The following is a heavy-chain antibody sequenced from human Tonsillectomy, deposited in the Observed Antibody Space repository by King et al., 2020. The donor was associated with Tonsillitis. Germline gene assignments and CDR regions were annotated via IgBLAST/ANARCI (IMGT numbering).Heavy chain of an antibody. V-gene: IGHV3-21*01. D-gene: IGHD3-10*01. CDR2: ISSSSSYI. CDR1: GFQFSTYN. J-gene: IGHJ4*02. Sequence: QLVQSGGGLVKPGGSLTLSCAASGFQFSTYNMNWVRQAPGKGLEWVSSISSSSSYIYYADSVKGRFTISRDNAKNSLYLQMNSLRAEDMAVYYCGRGRGGGRWFDYWGQGTLVTVSS. CDR3: GRGRGGGRWFDY.